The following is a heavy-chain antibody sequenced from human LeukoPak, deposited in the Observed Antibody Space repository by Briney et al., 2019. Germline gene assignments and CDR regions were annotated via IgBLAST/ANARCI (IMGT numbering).Heavy chain of an antibody. CDR3: AKGDSSGYYYYHYFDY. CDR2: ISGSGGST. J-gene: IGHJ4*02. Sequence: GGSLRLSCAASGFTFSSYAMSWVRQAPGKGLEWVPAISGSGGSTYYADSVKGRFTISRDNSKNTLYLQMNSLRAEDTAVYYCAKGDSSGYYYYHYFDYWGQGTLVTVSS. D-gene: IGHD3-22*01. CDR1: GFTFSSYA. V-gene: IGHV3-23*01.